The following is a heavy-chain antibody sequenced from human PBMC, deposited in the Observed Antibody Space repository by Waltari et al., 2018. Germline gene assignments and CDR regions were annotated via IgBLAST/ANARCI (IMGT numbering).Heavy chain of an antibody. J-gene: IGHJ5*02. V-gene: IGHV7-4-1*02. Sequence: QVQLVQSGSELKKPGASVKVSCKASGYTVTSYAMNWVRQAPGQGIEWMGWINTNTGNPTYSQGFTVRFVFSLDTSVSTAYLQISSLKAEDTAVYYCARDRYYGSGSYYNTGHWFDPWGQGTLVTVSS. D-gene: IGHD3-10*01. CDR3: ARDRYYGSGSYYNTGHWFDP. CDR2: INTNTGNP. CDR1: GYTVTSYA.